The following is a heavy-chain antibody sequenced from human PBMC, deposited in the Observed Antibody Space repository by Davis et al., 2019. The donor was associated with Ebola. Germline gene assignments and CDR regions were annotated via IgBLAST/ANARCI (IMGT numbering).Heavy chain of an antibody. D-gene: IGHD3-3*01. CDR1: GGTFSSYA. CDR2: INPNSGGT. J-gene: IGHJ5*02. Sequence: ASVKVSCKASGGTFSSYAISWVRQAPGQGLEWMGRINPNSGGTNYAQKFQGRVTMTRDTSISTAYMELSRLRSDDTAVYYCARQGWSGYSLRHWLDPWGRGTLVTVSS. CDR3: ARQGWSGYSLRHWLDP. V-gene: IGHV1-2*06.